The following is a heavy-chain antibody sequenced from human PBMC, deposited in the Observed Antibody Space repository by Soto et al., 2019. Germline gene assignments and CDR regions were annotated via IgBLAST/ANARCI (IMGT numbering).Heavy chain of an antibody. V-gene: IGHV2-5*02. J-gene: IGHJ4*02. D-gene: IGHD2-2*01. Sequence: QITLKESGPTLVKPTQPLTLTCTFSGFSLSTSGVGVGWIRQPPVKDLEWLALIYWDDDKRYIPSLKSRLTITKDTSKNQVVLTMPTMDPVDTATYYCAHSLIERFVVVPAAQEVLFDYWGQGTLVTVSS. CDR3: AHSLIERFVVVPAAQEVLFDY. CDR1: GFSLSTSGVG. CDR2: IYWDDDK.